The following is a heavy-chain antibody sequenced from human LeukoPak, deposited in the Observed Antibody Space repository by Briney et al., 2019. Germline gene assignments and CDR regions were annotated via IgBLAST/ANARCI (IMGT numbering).Heavy chain of an antibody. D-gene: IGHD3-10*01. CDR2: IIPILGIA. J-gene: IGHJ6*02. CDR1: LGTFSSYT. CDR3: ARAWLGDLPTHYYYYGMDV. V-gene: IGHV1-69*02. Sequence: SVKVSCQASLGTFSSYTISWVRPAPGQGVERMGRIIPILGIANYAQKFQGRVTITADKSTSTAYMELSSLRSEDTAVYYCARAWLGDLPTHYYYYGMDVWGQGTTVTASS.